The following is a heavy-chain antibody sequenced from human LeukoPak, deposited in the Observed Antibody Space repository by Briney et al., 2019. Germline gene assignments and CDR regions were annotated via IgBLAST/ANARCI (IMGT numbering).Heavy chain of an antibody. D-gene: IGHD3-3*01. J-gene: IGHJ4*02. CDR2: ISSSSSTI. CDR1: GFTFSSYS. V-gene: IGHV3-48*01. CDR3: ARDEGNVAYYDFWSGYPHFDY. Sequence: GGSLRLSCAASGFTFSSYSMNWVRQAPGKGLEWVSYISSSSSTIYYADSVKGRFTISRDNAKNSLYLQMNSLRAEDTAVYYCARDEGNVAYYDFWSGYPHFDYWGQGTLVTVSS.